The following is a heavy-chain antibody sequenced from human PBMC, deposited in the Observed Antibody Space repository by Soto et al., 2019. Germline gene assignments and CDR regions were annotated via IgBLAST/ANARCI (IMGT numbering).Heavy chain of an antibody. Sequence: ASVKVSCKASGYAFTGHYIHWVRQAPEQGPEWMGEIGPESGATRYAQKFQGRVTMTRDMSITTVYMELNNLSPDDTAVYYCGRGRSGQIVVFYWGQGTQVTVSS. CDR2: IGPESGAT. CDR3: GRGRSGQIVVFY. D-gene: IGHD1-26*01. V-gene: IGHV1-2*02. J-gene: IGHJ4*02. CDR1: GYAFTGHY.